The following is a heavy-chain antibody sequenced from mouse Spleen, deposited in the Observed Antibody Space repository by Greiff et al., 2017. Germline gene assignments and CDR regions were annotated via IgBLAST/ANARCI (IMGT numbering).Heavy chain of an antibody. D-gene: IGHD1-1*01. Sequence: QVQLKESGAELVRPGASVKLSCKASGYTFTDYYINWVKQRPGQGLEWIARIYPGSGNTYYNEKFKGKATLTAEKSSSTAYMQLSSLTSEDSAVYFCARFDYYGSSNYFDYWGQGTTLTVSS. CDR2: IYPGSGNT. CDR1: GYTFTDYY. CDR3: ARFDYYGSSNYFDY. J-gene: IGHJ2*01. V-gene: IGHV1-76*01.